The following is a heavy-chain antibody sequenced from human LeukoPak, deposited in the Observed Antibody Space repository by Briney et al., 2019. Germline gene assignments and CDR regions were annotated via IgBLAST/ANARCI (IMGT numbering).Heavy chain of an antibody. J-gene: IGHJ4*02. CDR1: GGSFSGYY. Sequence: SETLSLTCAVYGGSFSGYYWSWIRQPPGKGLEWIGEINHSGSTNYNPSLKGRVTISVDTSKNQFSLKLSSVTAADTAVYYCARANVGATYFDYWGQGTLVTVSS. CDR2: INHSGST. V-gene: IGHV4-34*01. D-gene: IGHD1-26*01. CDR3: ARANVGATYFDY.